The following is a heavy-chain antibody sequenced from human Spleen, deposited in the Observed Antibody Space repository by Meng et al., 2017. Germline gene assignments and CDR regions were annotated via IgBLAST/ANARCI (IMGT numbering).Heavy chain of an antibody. CDR3: ARGMTTIAKDAFDI. D-gene: IGHD2-21*01. V-gene: IGHV4-59*01. J-gene: IGHJ3*02. CDR2: ISYTDLT. Sequence: SETLSLTCTVSGVSISDYYWSWIRQPPGKGLEWIGSISYTDLTNYNPSLKTRVTISVGTSKNQFSLKLSSITAADTAVYSCARGMTTIAKDAFDIWGQGTMVTVSS. CDR1: GVSISDYY.